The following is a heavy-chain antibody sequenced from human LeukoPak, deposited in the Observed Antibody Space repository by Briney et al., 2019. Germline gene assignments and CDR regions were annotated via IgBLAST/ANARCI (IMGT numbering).Heavy chain of an antibody. CDR2: IYYSGST. V-gene: IGHV4-59*06. CDR1: GGSISSYY. D-gene: IGHD2/OR15-2a*01. CDR3: ARDSATTNAFDI. J-gene: IGHJ3*02. Sequence: SETLSLTCTVSGGSISSYYWSWIRQHPGKGLEWIGYIYYSGSTYYNPSLKSRVTISVDTSKNQFSLKLSSVTAADTAVYYCARDSATTNAFDIWGQGTMVTVSS.